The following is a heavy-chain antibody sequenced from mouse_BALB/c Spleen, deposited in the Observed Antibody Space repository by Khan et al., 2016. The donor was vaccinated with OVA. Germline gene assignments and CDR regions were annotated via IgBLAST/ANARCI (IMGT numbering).Heavy chain of an antibody. CDR3: ARPSYYGNPWFTY. CDR2: ISGTGIYT. CDR1: GFAFSSYD. Sequence: DVQLQESGGGLVKPGGSLKLSCAPSGFAFSSYDMSWVRQTPEKRLEWVATISGTGIYTYYPDSVKGRFTISRDNARNTLYLQMSRRRSEDTALYYCARPSYYGNPWFTYWGQGTLVTVSA. J-gene: IGHJ3*01. D-gene: IGHD2-10*01. V-gene: IGHV5-9*02.